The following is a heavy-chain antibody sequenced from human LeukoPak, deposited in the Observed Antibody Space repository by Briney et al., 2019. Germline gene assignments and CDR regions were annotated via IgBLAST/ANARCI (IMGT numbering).Heavy chain of an antibody. D-gene: IGHD7-27*01. CDR1: GFTFSSYS. J-gene: IGHJ3*02. CDR2: ISSSSSYI. CDR3: ARVGHWGSYDAFAI. Sequence: GGSLSLSCATSGFTFSSYSMNWVRQAPGKGLEWVSSISSSSSYINYADSVEGRFTISGDNAKNSLYLQMNSLRAEDTAVYFCARVGHWGSYDAFAIWGQGTMVTVSS. V-gene: IGHV3-21*04.